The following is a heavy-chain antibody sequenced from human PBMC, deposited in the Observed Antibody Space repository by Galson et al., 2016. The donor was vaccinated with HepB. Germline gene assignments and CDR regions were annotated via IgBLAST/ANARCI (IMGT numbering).Heavy chain of an antibody. D-gene: IGHD3-22*01. V-gene: IGHV3-53*01. CDR3: EGYSDPFDI. Sequence: SLRLSCAASGFTVSGKYMSWARQAPGKGLEWVAVIFSVDATYYRDPVKGRFTISRDNSKNTLYLQMNNLRAEDTAVYYCEGYSDPFDIWGQGTMVTVSS. CDR2: IFSVDAT. J-gene: IGHJ3*02. CDR1: GFTVSGKY.